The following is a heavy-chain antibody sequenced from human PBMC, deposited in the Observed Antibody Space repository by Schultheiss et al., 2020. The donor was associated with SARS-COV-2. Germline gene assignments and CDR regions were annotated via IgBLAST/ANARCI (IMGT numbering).Heavy chain of an antibody. J-gene: IGHJ6*02. D-gene: IGHD2-15*01. Sequence: GGSLRLSCAASGFTFSSYGMHWVRQAPGKGLEWVAVIWYDGSNKYYADSVKGRFTISRDNSKNTLYLQMNSLRAEDTAVYYCARNGLGYCSGGSCYYYYGMDVWGQGTTVTVSS. CDR1: GFTFSSYG. CDR3: ARNGLGYCSGGSCYYYYGMDV. CDR2: IWYDGSNK. V-gene: IGHV3-33*08.